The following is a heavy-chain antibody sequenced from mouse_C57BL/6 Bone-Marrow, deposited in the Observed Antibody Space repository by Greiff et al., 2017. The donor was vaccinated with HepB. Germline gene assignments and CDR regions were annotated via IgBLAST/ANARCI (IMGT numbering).Heavy chain of an antibody. CDR2: INSDGGST. D-gene: IGHD2-12*01. Sequence: EVKLVEFGGGLVQPGESLKLSCESNEYEFPSHDMSWVRKTPEKRLELVAAINSDGGSTYYPDTMERRFIISRDNTKKTLYLQMSSLRSEDTALYYCARHCLIIVGALFAYWGQGTLVTVSA. CDR1: EYEFPSHD. V-gene: IGHV5-2*01. J-gene: IGHJ3*01. CDR3: ARHCLIIVGALFAY.